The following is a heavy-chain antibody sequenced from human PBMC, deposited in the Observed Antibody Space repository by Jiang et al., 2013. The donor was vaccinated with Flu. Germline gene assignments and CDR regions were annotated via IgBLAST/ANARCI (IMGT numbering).Heavy chain of an antibody. CDR1: GYTFTNYY. J-gene: IGHJ4*02. D-gene: IGHD3-10*01. Sequence: GAEVKKPGASVKLSCKASGYTFTNYYIHWVRQAPGQGLEWMALINPDGGSKNYAQNFQGRVTLTRDTSTSTVYMALSSLRPEDTAIYYCARDQYSYGSGLEEAMGYWGQGTLVSVSS. CDR2: INPDGGSK. CDR3: ARDQYSYGSGLEEAMGY. V-gene: IGHV1-46*01.